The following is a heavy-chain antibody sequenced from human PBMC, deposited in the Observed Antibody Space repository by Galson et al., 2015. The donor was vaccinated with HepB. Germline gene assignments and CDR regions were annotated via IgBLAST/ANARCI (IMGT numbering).Heavy chain of an antibody. CDR2: ISYDGSNR. CDR1: GFTFRTYG. D-gene: IGHD4-17*01. Sequence: SLRLSCAASGFTFRTYGMHWVRQAPGKGLEWVAVISYDGSNRYYTDSVKGRFTISRDNSKNTVFLQMDSLRTEDTAVYYCAKDRNYADYGLSAVLQYWGQGTLVTVSS. V-gene: IGHV3-30*18. CDR3: AKDRNYADYGLSAVLQY. J-gene: IGHJ4*02.